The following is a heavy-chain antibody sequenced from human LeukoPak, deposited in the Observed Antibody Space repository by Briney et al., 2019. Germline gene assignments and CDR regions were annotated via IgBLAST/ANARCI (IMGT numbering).Heavy chain of an antibody. D-gene: IGHD6-13*01. V-gene: IGHV4-39*07. CDR1: GGSISSSGYY. Sequence: PSETLSLTCTVSGGSISSSGYYWGWIRQPPGKGLEWIGSIYHSGSTYYNPSLKSRVTISVDTSKNQFSLKLSSVTAADTAVYYCARETAAAGAGYWGQGTLVTVSS. J-gene: IGHJ4*02. CDR3: ARETAAAGAGY. CDR2: IYHSGST.